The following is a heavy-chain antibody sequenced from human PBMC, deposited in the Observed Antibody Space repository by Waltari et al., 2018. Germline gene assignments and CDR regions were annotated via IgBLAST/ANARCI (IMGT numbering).Heavy chain of an antibody. V-gene: IGHV3-23*01. J-gene: IGHJ3*02. CDR3: AKEEWELRDAFDI. Sequence: EVQLLESGGGLVQPGGSLRLSCAASGFTFSSYAMSWVRQAPGKGLEWVSAISGSGGSTYNADSVKGRFTISRDKSKNTLYLQMNSLRAEDTAVYYCAKEEWELRDAFDIWDQGTMVTVSS. CDR1: GFTFSSYA. CDR2: ISGSGGST. D-gene: IGHD1-26*01.